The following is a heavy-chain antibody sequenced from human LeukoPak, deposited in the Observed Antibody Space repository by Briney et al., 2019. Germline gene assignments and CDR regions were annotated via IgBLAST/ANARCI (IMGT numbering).Heavy chain of an antibody. D-gene: IGHD6-19*01. CDR1: GFTFSSYA. J-gene: IGHJ4*02. Sequence: GGSLRLSCAASGFTFSSYAMSWVRQAPGKGLEWVSAISGSGGSTYYADSVKGRFTISRDNSKKTLYLQMNSLRAEETAVYYCAKLREPGIAVAGDDYWGQGTLVTVSS. CDR3: AKLREPGIAVAGDDY. V-gene: IGHV3-23*01. CDR2: ISGSGGST.